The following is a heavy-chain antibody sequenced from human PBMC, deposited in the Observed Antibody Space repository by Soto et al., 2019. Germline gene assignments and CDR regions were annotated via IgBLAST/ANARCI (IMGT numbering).Heavy chain of an antibody. Sequence: QVQLQQWGAGLLKASETLSLTCVVSGGSFSGYFWTWIRQSPGRGLEWIGEISHSGSRNYNPAFQSRVIISVDTAKNYVSLTLSSVTAADSATYFCARGLAYDRPITVAETVDSWGQGSLVTVSS. V-gene: IGHV4-34*02. CDR1: GGSFSGYF. J-gene: IGHJ4*02. CDR2: ISHSGSR. CDR3: ARGLAYDRPITVAETVDS. D-gene: IGHD2-15*01.